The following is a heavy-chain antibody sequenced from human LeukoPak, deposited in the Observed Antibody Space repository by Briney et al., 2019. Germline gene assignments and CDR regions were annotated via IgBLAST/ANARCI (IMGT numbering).Heavy chain of an antibody. CDR2: MNPNSGNT. CDR3: ASRSGSYWPYYYYGMDV. Sequence: GASVKLSCKASGYTFTSYDINWVPQATGQRLEWMGWMNPNSGNTGYAQKLQGRLTMTRNTSISPDYMELSSLRSEDTAVYYCASRSGSYWPYYYYGMDVWGQGTRVTVSS. D-gene: IGHD3-10*01. J-gene: IGHJ6*02. V-gene: IGHV1-8*01. CDR1: GYTFTSYD.